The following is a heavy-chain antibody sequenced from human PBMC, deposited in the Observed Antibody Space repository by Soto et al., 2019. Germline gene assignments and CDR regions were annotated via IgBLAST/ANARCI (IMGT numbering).Heavy chain of an antibody. CDR3: ARDRCSGGSCYSPVEAFDI. CDR2: IYSGGST. D-gene: IGHD2-15*01. CDR1: GFTVSSNY. J-gene: IGHJ3*02. Sequence: GGSLRLSCAASGFTVSSNYMSWVRQAPGKGLEWVSVIYSGGSTYYADSVKDRFTISRDNSKNTLYLQMNSLRAEDTAVYYCARDRCSGGSCYSPVEAFDIWGQGTMVTVSS. V-gene: IGHV3-66*01.